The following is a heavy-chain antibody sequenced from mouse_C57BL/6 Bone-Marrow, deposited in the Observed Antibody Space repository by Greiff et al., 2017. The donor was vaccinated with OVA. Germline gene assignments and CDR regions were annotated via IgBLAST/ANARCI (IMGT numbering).Heavy chain of an antibody. J-gene: IGHJ4*01. V-gene: IGHV3-6*01. CDR1: GYSITSGYY. CDR2: ISYDGSN. D-gene: IGHD3-2*02. CDR3: ARDSSGFFYAMDY. Sequence: EVKLQESGPGLVKPSQSLSLTCSVTGYSITSGYYWNWIRQFPGNKLEWMGYISYDGSNNYNPSLKNRISITRDTSKNQFFLKLNSVTTEDTATYYCARDSSGFFYAMDYWGQGTSVTVSS.